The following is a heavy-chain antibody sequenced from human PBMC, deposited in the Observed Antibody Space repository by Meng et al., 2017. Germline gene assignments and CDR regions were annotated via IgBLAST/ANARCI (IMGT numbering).Heavy chain of an antibody. CDR1: GYTLTSDA. J-gene: IGHJ4*02. Sequence: QVQLVQSWSRLKKPGSSVKVSCKASGYTLTSDAMNWVRQAPGQGLEWMGWINTNTGNPTYAQGFTGRFVFSLDTSVSTAYLQISSLKAEDTAVYYCARDLPDILTGYGFDYWGQGTLVTVSS. V-gene: IGHV7-4-1*02. D-gene: IGHD3-9*01. CDR2: INTNTGNP. CDR3: ARDLPDILTGYGFDY.